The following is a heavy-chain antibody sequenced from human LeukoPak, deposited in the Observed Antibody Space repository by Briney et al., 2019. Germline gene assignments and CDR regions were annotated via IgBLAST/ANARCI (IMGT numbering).Heavy chain of an antibody. CDR1: GGSISSHY. D-gene: IGHD5-12*01. J-gene: IGHJ6*03. CDR2: IYYSGST. CDR3: ARRIVATINYYYYYSMDV. Sequence: PSETLSLTCTVSGGSISSHYWSWIRQPPGKGLEWIGYIYYSGSTNYNPSLKSRVTISVDTSKNQFSLKLSSVTAADTAVYYCARRIVATINYYYYYSMDVWGKGTTVTVSS. V-gene: IGHV4-59*11.